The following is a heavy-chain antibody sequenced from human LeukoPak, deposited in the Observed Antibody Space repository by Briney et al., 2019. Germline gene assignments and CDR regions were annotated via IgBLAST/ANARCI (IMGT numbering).Heavy chain of an antibody. V-gene: IGHV4-4*07. CDR1: GGTISSYN. Sequence: SETLSLTCTVSGGTISSYNWSWIWQPAGKGLEWIGRIYTSGSTKYNPSLKGRVTMSVDTSKNQLSLNLSSVTAADTAVYYCARDPNSALWGQGTLVTVSS. CDR3: ARDPNSAL. J-gene: IGHJ4*02. CDR2: IYTSGST. D-gene: IGHD4-23*01.